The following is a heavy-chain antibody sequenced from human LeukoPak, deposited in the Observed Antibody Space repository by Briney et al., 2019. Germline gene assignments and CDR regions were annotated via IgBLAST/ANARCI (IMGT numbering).Heavy chain of an antibody. D-gene: IGHD6-6*01. CDR1: GGSISSYY. CDR3: AREGAARPFDY. J-gene: IGHJ4*02. Sequence: PETLSLTCTVSGGSISSYYWSWIRQPAGKGLEWIARIYTSGSTNYNPSLKSRVTMSVDTPKNQFSLKLSSVTAADTAVYYCAREGAARPFDYWGQGTLVTVSS. V-gene: IGHV4-4*07. CDR2: IYTSGST.